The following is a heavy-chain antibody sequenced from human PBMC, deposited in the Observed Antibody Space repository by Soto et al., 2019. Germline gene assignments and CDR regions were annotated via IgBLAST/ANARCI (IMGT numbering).Heavy chain of an antibody. V-gene: IGHV1-2*02. CDR2: INPNSGGT. Sequence: ASVKVSCKASGYTFTGYYMHWVRQAPGQGLEWMGWINPNSGGTNYAQKFQGRVTMTRDTSISTAYMELSRLRSDDTAVYYCARDKTSDYYDSSGPNHAFDIWGQGTMVTVSS. CDR1: GYTFTGYY. CDR3: ARDKTSDYYDSSGPNHAFDI. J-gene: IGHJ3*02. D-gene: IGHD3-22*01.